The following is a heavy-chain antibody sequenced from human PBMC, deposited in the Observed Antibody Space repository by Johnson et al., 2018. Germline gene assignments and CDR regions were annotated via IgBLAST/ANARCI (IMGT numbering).Heavy chain of an antibody. CDR2: ISWNRGSI. V-gene: IGHV3-9*01. CDR1: GFTFDDYA. D-gene: IGHD6-6*01. CDR3: AKDGSSSGYDYGMDV. Sequence: VQLVQSGGGLVQPGRSLRLSCAASGFTFDDYAMHWVRQAPGKGLEWVSGISWNRGSIGYADSVKGRFTISRDNAKNSLYLQMNSLRAEDTTLYYCAKDGSSSGYDYGMDVWGQGTTVTVSS. J-gene: IGHJ6*02.